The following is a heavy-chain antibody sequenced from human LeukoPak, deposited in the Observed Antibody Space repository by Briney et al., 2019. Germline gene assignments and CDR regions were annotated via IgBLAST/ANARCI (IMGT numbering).Heavy chain of an antibody. D-gene: IGHD5-12*01. Sequence: PGRSLRLSCAASGFTFSSYAMHWVRQAPGKGLEWVANIKQDGSEKYYVDSVKGRFTISRDNAKNSLYLQMNSLRAEDTAVYYCARNKVATLSAFDIWGQGTMVTVSS. CDR3: ARNKVATLSAFDI. CDR2: IKQDGSEK. J-gene: IGHJ3*02. CDR1: GFTFSSYA. V-gene: IGHV3-7*01.